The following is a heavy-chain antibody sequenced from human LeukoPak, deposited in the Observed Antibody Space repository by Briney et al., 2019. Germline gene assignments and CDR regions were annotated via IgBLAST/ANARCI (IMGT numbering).Heavy chain of an antibody. Sequence: GGSLRLSCAASGFTVSSNYMSWVRQAPGKGLEWVSGIIGGAGSAYYADSVKGRFTISGDNSKNTLFLQMNSLRAEDTAVYYCAKGEGGYYDSSGLDAFDIWGQGTMVTVSS. CDR1: GFTVSSNY. D-gene: IGHD3-22*01. CDR3: AKGEGGYYDSSGLDAFDI. CDR2: IIGGAGSA. V-gene: IGHV3-23*01. J-gene: IGHJ3*02.